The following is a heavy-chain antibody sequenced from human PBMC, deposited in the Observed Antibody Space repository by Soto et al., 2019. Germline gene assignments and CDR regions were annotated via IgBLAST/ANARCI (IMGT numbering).Heavy chain of an antibody. Sequence: ASLRGSCKACGYTFTGYYMHWVRQAPGQGLEWMGWINPNSGGTNYAQKFQGRVTMTRDTSISTAYMELSRLRSDDTAVYYCARGGAGYYSGMDVWGQGTTVTVSS. J-gene: IGHJ6*02. CDR2: INPNSGGT. CDR3: ARGGAGYYSGMDV. D-gene: IGHD3-10*01. CDR1: GYTFTGYY. V-gene: IGHV1-2*02.